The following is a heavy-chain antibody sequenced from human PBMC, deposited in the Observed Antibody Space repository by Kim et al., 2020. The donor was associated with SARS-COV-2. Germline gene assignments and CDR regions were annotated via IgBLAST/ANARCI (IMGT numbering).Heavy chain of an antibody. V-gene: IGHV4-39*01. CDR2: IYYTGST. D-gene: IGHD3-3*01. Sequence: SETLSLTCSVSGDSITSTSYYWGWIRQPPGKGLEWIGSIYYTGSTHYNPSLKSRVTISEDTSKNQFSQKVSSGTAADTAVYYCARLSLFGVIYWGQGTL. CDR3: ARLSLFGVIY. CDR1: GDSITSTSYY. J-gene: IGHJ4*02.